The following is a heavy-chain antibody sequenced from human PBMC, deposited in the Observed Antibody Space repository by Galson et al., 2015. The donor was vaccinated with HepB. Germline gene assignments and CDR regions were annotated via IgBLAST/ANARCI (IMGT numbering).Heavy chain of an antibody. J-gene: IGHJ4*02. D-gene: IGHD3-22*01. CDR3: ARVVYYYDNSGSSHFNY. V-gene: IGHV1-18*01. Sequence: SVKVSCKASGYSFVSYGITWVRQAPGQGLEWMGWINTYNGNTKYAQNLQGRITMTKDTSTSTAYMELRSLRSDDTAVYYCARVVYYYDNSGSSHFNYWGQGTLVTVSS. CDR1: GYSFVSYG. CDR2: INTYNGNT.